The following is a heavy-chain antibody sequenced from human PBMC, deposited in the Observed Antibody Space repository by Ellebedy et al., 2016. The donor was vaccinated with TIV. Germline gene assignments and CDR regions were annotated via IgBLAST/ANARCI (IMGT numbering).Heavy chain of an antibody. CDR2: IYYSGST. J-gene: IGHJ4*02. CDR1: GGSISGYY. V-gene: IGHV4-59*01. CDR3: ARAPGGNGGYYFDY. D-gene: IGHD1-1*01. Sequence: MPSETLSLTCTVSGGSISGYYWSWIRQPPGKGLEWIGYIYYSGSTNHNPSLKSRVTISVDTSKNQFSLKLSSVTAADTAVYYCARAPGGNGGYYFDYWGQGTLVTVSS.